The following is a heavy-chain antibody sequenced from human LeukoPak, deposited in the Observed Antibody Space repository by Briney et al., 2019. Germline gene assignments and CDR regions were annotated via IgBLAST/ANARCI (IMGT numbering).Heavy chain of an antibody. CDR1: GFTFSNAW. J-gene: IGHJ4*02. CDR2: IKSKTDGGTT. Sequence: GGSLRLSCAASGFTFSNAWMSWVRQAPGKGLEWVGRIKSKTDGGTTDYAAPVKGRFTISRDDSKNTLYLQVNSLKTEDTAVYYCTTDDSVGIGDGYNVDYWGQGTLVTVSS. D-gene: IGHD5-24*01. CDR3: TTDDSVGIGDGYNVDY. V-gene: IGHV3-15*01.